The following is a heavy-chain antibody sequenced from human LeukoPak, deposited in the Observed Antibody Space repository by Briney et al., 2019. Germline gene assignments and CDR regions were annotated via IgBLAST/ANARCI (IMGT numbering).Heavy chain of an antibody. J-gene: IGHJ4*02. Sequence: GGSLRLSCAASGFTFSSYAMSWVRKAPGKGLEWVSAISGSGGSTYYADSVKGRFTISRDNSKNTLYLQMNSLRAEDTAVYYCAMYSSSWYNYYYYFDYWGQGTLVTVSS. CDR3: AMYSSSWYNYYYYFDY. CDR1: GFTFSSYA. CDR2: ISGSGGST. D-gene: IGHD6-13*01. V-gene: IGHV3-23*01.